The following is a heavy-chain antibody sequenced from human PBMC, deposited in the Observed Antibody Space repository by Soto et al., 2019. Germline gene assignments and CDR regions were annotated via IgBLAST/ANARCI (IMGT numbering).Heavy chain of an antibody. J-gene: IGHJ5*02. CDR1: GGSISSSSYY. Sequence: SETLSLTCTVSGGSISSSSYYWGWIRQPPGKGLEWIGSIYYSGSTYYNPSLKSRVTISVDTSKNQFSLKLSSVTAADTAVYYCARHVLRFLEWLSRGGNWFDPWGQGTLVTSPQ. CDR2: IYYSGST. V-gene: IGHV4-39*01. CDR3: ARHVLRFLEWLSRGGNWFDP. D-gene: IGHD3-3*01.